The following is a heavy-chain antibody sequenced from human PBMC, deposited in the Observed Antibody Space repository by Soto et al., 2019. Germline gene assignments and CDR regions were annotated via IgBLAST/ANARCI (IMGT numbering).Heavy chain of an antibody. Sequence: QVQLVQSGAEVKKPGASVKVSCKASGYTFTSYDINWVRQATGQGLEWMGWMNPNSGNTGYAQKFQGRVTMTRNTSISTAYMKLSSLRSEDTAVYYCASIYRYGYWADYYFGMDVWGQGTTVTVSS. CDR1: GYTFTSYD. D-gene: IGHD5-18*01. CDR3: ASIYRYGYWADYYFGMDV. V-gene: IGHV1-8*01. CDR2: MNPNSGNT. J-gene: IGHJ6*02.